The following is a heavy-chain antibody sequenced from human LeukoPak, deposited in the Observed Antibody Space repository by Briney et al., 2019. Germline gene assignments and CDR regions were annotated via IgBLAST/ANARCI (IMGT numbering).Heavy chain of an antibody. CDR1: GYTFTGYY. J-gene: IGHJ3*02. V-gene: IGHV1-2*02. Sequence: ASVKVSCKASGYTFTGYYMHWVRQAPGQGLEWMGWINPNSGGTNYAQKFQGRVTMTRNTSISTAYMELSSLRSEDTAVYYCARAGSYGIGAFDIWGQGTMVTVSS. CDR2: INPNSGGT. D-gene: IGHD1-26*01. CDR3: ARAGSYGIGAFDI.